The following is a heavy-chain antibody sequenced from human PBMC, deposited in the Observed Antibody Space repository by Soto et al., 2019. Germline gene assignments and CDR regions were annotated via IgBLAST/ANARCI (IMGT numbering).Heavy chain of an antibody. V-gene: IGHV3-15*01. CDR2: IKSKTDGGTT. CDR3: TTDLGGDSSGYWEGDFDY. Sequence: GGSLRLSCAASGFTFSNAWMSWVRQAPGKGLEWVGRIKSKTDGGTTDYAAPVKGRFTISRDDSKNTLYLQMNSLKTEDTAVYYCTTDLGGDSSGYWEGDFDYWGQGTLVTVS. CDR1: GFTFSNAW. J-gene: IGHJ4*02. D-gene: IGHD3-22*01.